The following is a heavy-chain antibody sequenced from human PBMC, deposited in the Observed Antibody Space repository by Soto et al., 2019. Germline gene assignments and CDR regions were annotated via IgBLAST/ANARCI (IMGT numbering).Heavy chain of an antibody. CDR1: GGSISSYY. V-gene: IGHV4-59*08. Sequence: SETLSLTCTVSGGSISSYYWSWIRQPPGKGLEWIGYIYYSGSTNYNPSLKSRVTISVDTSKNQFSLKLSSVTAADTAVYYCARHDYGDYVFDYWGQGTLVTVSS. CDR2: IYYSGST. CDR3: ARHDYGDYVFDY. D-gene: IGHD4-17*01. J-gene: IGHJ4*02.